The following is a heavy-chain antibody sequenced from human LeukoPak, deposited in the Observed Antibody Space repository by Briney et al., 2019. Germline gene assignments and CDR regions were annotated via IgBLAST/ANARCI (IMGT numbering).Heavy chain of an antibody. Sequence: PGGSLRLSCAASGFTFDDYAMHWVRQAPGKGLEWVSGISCNSGSIGYADSVKGRFTISRDNAKNSLYLQMNSLRAEDTALYYCAKANAVRTIVVVAAALEYWGQGTLVTVSS. CDR3: AKANAVRTIVVVAAALEY. CDR2: ISCNSGSI. J-gene: IGHJ4*02. D-gene: IGHD2-2*01. V-gene: IGHV3-9*01. CDR1: GFTFDDYA.